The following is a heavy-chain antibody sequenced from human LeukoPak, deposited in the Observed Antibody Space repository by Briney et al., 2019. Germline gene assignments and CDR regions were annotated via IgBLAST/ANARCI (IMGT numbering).Heavy chain of an antibody. CDR3: ARGDTTNPNWFDP. CDR1: GYTFTGYY. D-gene: IGHD5-18*01. Sequence: ASVKVSCKASGYTFTGYYMHWVRQAPGQGLEWMRWINPNSGGTNYAQKFQGRVTMTRDTSISTAYMELSRLRSDDTAVYYCARGDTTNPNWFDPWGQGTLVTVSS. J-gene: IGHJ5*02. CDR2: INPNSGGT. V-gene: IGHV1-2*02.